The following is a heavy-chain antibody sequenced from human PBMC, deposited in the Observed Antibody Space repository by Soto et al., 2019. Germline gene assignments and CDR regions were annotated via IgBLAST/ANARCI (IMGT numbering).Heavy chain of an antibody. CDR1: GGTFSGYA. CDR3: ARELLYGAHFDY. CDR2: IIPIFGTA. V-gene: IGHV1-69*13. J-gene: IGHJ4*02. D-gene: IGHD4-17*01. Sequence: ASVKVSCKASGGTFSGYAISWVRQAPGQGLEWMGGIIPIFGTANYAQKFQGRVTITADESTSTAYMELSSLRSEDTAVYYCARELLYGAHFDYWGQGTLVTVS.